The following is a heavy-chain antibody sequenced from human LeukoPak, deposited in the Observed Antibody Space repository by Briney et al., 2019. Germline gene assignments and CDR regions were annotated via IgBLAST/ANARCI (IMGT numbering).Heavy chain of an antibody. D-gene: IGHD3-22*01. CDR2: IYSGGST. CDR1: GFAVSSNY. Sequence: GGSLRLSCAASGFAVSSNYMSWVRQAPGKGLEWVSVIYSGGSTYYADSVKGRFTISRDNSKNTLYLQMNSLRAEDTAVYYCARSSGRYDSSGYSDYWGQGTLVTVSS. CDR3: ARSSGRYDSSGYSDY. J-gene: IGHJ4*02. V-gene: IGHV3-53*01.